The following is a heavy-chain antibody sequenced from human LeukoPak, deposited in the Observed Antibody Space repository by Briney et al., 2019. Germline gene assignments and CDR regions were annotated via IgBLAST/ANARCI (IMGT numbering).Heavy chain of an antibody. CDR2: IYYSGST. V-gene: IGHV4-59*01. CDR3: ARVSCSGGSCYSSPPGYYGMDV. Sequence: SETLSLTCTVSGGSISSYYWSWIRQPPGKGLEWIGYIYYSGSTNYNPSLKSRVTISVDTSKNQFSLKLSSVTAADTAVYYCARVSCSGGSCYSSPPGYYGMDVWGQGTTVTVSS. J-gene: IGHJ6*02. CDR1: GGSISSYY. D-gene: IGHD2-15*01.